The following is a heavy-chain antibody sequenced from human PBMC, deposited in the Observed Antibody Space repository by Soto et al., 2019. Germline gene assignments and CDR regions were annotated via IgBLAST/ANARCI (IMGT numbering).Heavy chain of an antibody. Sequence: GESLKISCKGSGYNFHGYWIAWVRQKPGKGLDWTRRSDPSYTQTYDCPTCRGHVTISDTKSTTTLLMNSSSLKASDIYMYYSARQIYVADIGADIHYWFDPWGQGTLVTVSS. CDR2: SDPSYTQT. CDR3: ARQIYVADIGADIHYWFDP. J-gene: IGHJ5*02. CDR1: GYNFHGYW. D-gene: IGHD6-6*01. V-gene: IGHV5-10-1*01.